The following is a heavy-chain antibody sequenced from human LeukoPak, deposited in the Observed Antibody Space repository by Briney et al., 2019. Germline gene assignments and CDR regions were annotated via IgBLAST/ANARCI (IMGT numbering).Heavy chain of an antibody. V-gene: IGHV1-2*06. CDR3: ARDTRAGIAVAGIIDY. D-gene: IGHD6-19*01. J-gene: IGHJ4*02. Sequence: ASVKVSCKASGYTFTGYYIYWVRQAPGQGLEWMGRINPNSGDTNYAQKFQGRVTMTRDTSISTAYMELSRLRSDDTAVYYCARDTRAGIAVAGIIDYWGQGTLVTVSS. CDR2: INPNSGDT. CDR1: GYTFTGYY.